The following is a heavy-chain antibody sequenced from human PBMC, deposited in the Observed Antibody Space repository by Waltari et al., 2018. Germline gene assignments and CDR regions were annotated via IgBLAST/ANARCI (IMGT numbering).Heavy chain of an antibody. Sequence: EVQLVESGGGLVKPGGSLRLSCAASGFTFSDYSMNWVRQAPGKGLEWVSIMYDAGSTYYPDSVEGRFTISRDKSKNTVHLQMNSLRPEDTAIYYCARARDEETAMVYFDHWGQGTLVTVSS. CDR3: ARARDEETAMVYFDH. J-gene: IGHJ4*02. D-gene: IGHD5-18*01. CDR2: MYDAGST. CDR1: GFTFSDYS. V-gene: IGHV3-66*02.